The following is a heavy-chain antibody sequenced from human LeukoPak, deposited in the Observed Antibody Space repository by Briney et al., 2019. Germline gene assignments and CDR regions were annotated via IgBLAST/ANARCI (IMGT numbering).Heavy chain of an antibody. CDR3: ATGSHYFDY. CDR2: IYYSGST. D-gene: IGHD1-26*01. Sequence: SETLSLTCTVSGGSIRSYYWSWIRQPPGKGLEWIGYIYYSGSTKYNPSLKSRATISEDTSKNQFSLKLSSVTAADTAVYYCATGSHYFDYWGQGTLVTVSS. J-gene: IGHJ4*02. V-gene: IGHV4-59*08. CDR1: GGSIRSYY.